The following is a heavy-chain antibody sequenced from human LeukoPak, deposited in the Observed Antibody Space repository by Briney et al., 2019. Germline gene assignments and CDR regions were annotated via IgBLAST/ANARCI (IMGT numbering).Heavy chain of an antibody. CDR3: APIYDYVWGSYRPAY. D-gene: IGHD3-16*02. Sequence: GGSLRLSCAASGFTVSSNYMSWVRQAPGKGLEWVSVIYSGDSTYYADSVKGRFTISRDNAKNSLYLQMNSLRAEDTAVYYCAPIYDYVWGSYRPAYWGQGTLVTVSS. CDR2: IYSGDST. J-gene: IGHJ4*02. V-gene: IGHV3-66*01. CDR1: GFTVSSNY.